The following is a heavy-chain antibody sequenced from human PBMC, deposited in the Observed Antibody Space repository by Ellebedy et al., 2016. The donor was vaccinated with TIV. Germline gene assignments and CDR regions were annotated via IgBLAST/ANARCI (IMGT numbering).Heavy chain of an antibody. CDR1: GGSFSDYY. Sequence: MPSETLSLTCGVYGGSFSDYYWTWIRQPQGQGLEWIGEIHHSGRTNYNPSLKSRINISVDASKNQFSLRLSSVTAADTAVYFCARGGRYFDWFVGHYNAMDVWGQGTTVTVSS. D-gene: IGHD3-9*01. CDR3: ARGGRYFDWFVGHYNAMDV. V-gene: IGHV4-34*01. J-gene: IGHJ6*02. CDR2: IHHSGRT.